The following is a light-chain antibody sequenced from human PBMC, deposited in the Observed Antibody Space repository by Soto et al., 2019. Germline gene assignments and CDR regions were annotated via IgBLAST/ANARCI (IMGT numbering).Light chain of an antibody. Sequence: DIQLTQSPSTLSASVGDSVTITCRTSQNIDTYLNWYQLQPGKAPKLLPSAAPGIQGDVPPNFSGTGSGTDFTLTISVLQPGDSETYFCQQSYSSPRSFGQGTKVEIK. CDR3: QQSYSSPRS. CDR1: QNIDTY. CDR2: AAP. J-gene: IGKJ1*01. V-gene: IGKV1-39*01.